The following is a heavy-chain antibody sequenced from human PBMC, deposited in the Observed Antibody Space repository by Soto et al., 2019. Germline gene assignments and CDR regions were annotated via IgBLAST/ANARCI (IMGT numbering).Heavy chain of an antibody. CDR2: ISWDSDTI. CDR3: AKDMTPNYSESNAYAAFDK. V-gene: IGHV3-9*01. J-gene: IGHJ3*02. Sequence: EVQLVEAGGGLVQPGRSLRLSCAGSGFTFDDYAMHWVRQAAGKGREWVSGISWDSDTIEYADSVQGRFTISRDNAKNSLYLQMNSLRLEDTALYFCAKDMTPNYSESNAYAAFDKWGLGTMITVSS. D-gene: IGHD3-22*01. CDR1: GFTFDDYA.